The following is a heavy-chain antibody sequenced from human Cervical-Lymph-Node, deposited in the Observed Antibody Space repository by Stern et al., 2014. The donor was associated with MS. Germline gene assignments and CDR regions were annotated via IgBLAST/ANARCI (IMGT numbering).Heavy chain of an antibody. CDR2: ISWYIGNI. V-gene: IGHV3-9*01. CDR3: TTFYGPEASGMAV. J-gene: IGHJ6*02. Sequence: VQLVESGGGLVQPGMSLRLSCAASGFTFDHYAMHWVRQAPGKGLEWVSGISWYIGNIDYADAGKVRFTNSRDNAMSSLYLQMNSLRGEDTALYCCTTFYGPEASGMAVWGQGTTVTVAS. D-gene: IGHD2/OR15-2a*01. CDR1: GFTFDHYA.